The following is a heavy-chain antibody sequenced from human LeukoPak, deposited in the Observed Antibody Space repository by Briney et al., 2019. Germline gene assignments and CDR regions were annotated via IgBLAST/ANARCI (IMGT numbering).Heavy chain of an antibody. CDR2: INPNSGGT. CDR3: AREVGYDSSGYYDYYYYMDV. D-gene: IGHD3-22*01. Sequence: ASVKVSCKASGYTFTGYYMRWVRQAPGQGLEWMGWINPNSGGTNYAQKFQGRVTMTRDTSISTAYMELSRLRSDDTAVYYCAREVGYDSSGYYDYYYYMDVWGKGTTVTVSS. J-gene: IGHJ6*03. CDR1: GYTFTGYY. V-gene: IGHV1-2*02.